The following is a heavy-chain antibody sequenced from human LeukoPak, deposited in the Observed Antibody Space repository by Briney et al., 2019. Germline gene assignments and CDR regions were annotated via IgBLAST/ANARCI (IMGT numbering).Heavy chain of an antibody. J-gene: IGHJ4*02. D-gene: IGHD3-10*01. CDR1: GGSISSYY. Sequence: SETLSLTCTVSGGSISSYYWSWIRQSPGKGLECIGYIHYTGSTNYNPSLKSRVTISVDTSKNQFSLKLSSVTAADTAVYYCARMRTMVRGVIISSPFDYWGQGTLVTVSS. V-gene: IGHV4-59*12. CDR2: IHYTGST. CDR3: ARMRTMVRGVIISSPFDY.